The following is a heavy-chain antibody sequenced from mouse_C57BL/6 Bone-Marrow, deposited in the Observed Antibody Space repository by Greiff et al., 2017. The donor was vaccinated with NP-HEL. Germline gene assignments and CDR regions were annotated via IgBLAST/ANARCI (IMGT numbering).Heavy chain of an antibody. CDR1: GYSITSDY. CDR3: ARGILYGSSYDWYFDV. CDR2: ISYSGST. Sequence: EVKLMESGPGLAKPSQTLSLTCSVTGYSITSDYWNWIRKFPGNKLEYMGYISYSGSTYYNPSLNSRISITRDTSKNQYYLQLNSVTTEDTATYYCARGILYGSSYDWYFDVWGTGTTVTVSS. D-gene: IGHD1-1*01. J-gene: IGHJ1*03. V-gene: IGHV3-8*01.